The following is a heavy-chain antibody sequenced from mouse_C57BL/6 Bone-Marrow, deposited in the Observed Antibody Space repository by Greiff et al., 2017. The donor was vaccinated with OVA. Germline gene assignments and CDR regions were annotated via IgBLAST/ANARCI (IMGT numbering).Heavy chain of an antibody. CDR1: GYTFTSYG. CDR2: IYTRSGNT. CDR3: ARSKGPTGTAWFAY. J-gene: IGHJ3*01. Sequence: VQLQESGAELARPGASVKLSCKASGYTFTSYGISWVKQRTGQGLEWIGEIYTRSGNTYYNEKFKGKATLTADKSSSTAYMELRSLTSEDSAVYVCARSKGPTGTAWFAYWGQGTLVTVSA. D-gene: IGHD4-1*02. V-gene: IGHV1-81*01.